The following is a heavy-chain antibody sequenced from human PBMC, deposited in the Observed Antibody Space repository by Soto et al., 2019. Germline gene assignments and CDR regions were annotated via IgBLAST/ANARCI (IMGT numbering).Heavy chain of an antibody. CDR1: GGSISSGGYY. CDR3: ARGGLGYCSGGSCYSAELSRYYYGMDV. Sequence: QVQLQESGPGLVKPSQTLSLTCTVSGGSISSGGYYWSWIRQHPGKGLEWIGYIYYSGATYYNPSSKGRVTISVDPSKNQFSLKLSSVTAADTAVYYCARGGLGYCSGGSCYSAELSRYYYGMDVWGQGTTVTVSS. J-gene: IGHJ6*02. D-gene: IGHD2-15*01. V-gene: IGHV4-31*03. CDR2: IYYSGAT.